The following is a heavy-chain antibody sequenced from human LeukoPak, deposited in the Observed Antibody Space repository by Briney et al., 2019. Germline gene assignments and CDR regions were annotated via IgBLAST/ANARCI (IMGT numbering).Heavy chain of an antibody. Sequence: GGSLRLSCAASGLSFSTCAMSWVRQAPGKGLEWVSTISGSGGSTLYADSVEGRFTISRDNSKNTLYLQMNSLGAEDTAVYYCANQPMGWGAFDIWGQGTMVIVSS. CDR3: ANQPMGWGAFDI. V-gene: IGHV3-23*01. J-gene: IGHJ3*02. CDR1: GLSFSTCA. D-gene: IGHD6-19*01. CDR2: ISGSGGST.